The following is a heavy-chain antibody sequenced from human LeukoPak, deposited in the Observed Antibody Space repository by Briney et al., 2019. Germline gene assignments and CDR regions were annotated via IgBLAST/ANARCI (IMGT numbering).Heavy chain of an antibody. CDR1: GFTFSSFW. CDR2: IKQDGSEK. J-gene: IGHJ4*02. D-gene: IGHD2-2*02. V-gene: IGHV3-7*01. CDR3: AREFSLRLLYPE. Sequence: GGYLRFSSAASGFTFSSFWMSWVRQAPGQGRAWVANIKQDGSEKYYVDSVKGRFTISRDNAKNSLYLQMNSLRAEDTAVYYCAREFSLRLLYPEWGQGTLVTVSS.